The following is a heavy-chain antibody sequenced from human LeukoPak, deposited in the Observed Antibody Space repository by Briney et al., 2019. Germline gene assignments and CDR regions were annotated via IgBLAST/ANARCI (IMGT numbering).Heavy chain of an antibody. J-gene: IGHJ3*02. Sequence: SETLSLTCTVSGGSISSSSYYWGWIRQPPGKGLEWIGSIYYSGNTYYNPSLNSRVTISVDTSKNQFSLKLSSVTAADTAVYYCARVDTPSIAAFYDAFDIWGQGTMVTVSS. V-gene: IGHV4-39*07. D-gene: IGHD6-6*01. CDR2: IYYSGNT. CDR1: GGSISSSSYY. CDR3: ARVDTPSIAAFYDAFDI.